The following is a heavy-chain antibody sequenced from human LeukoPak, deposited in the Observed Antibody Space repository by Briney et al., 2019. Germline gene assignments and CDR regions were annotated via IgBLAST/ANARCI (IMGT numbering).Heavy chain of an antibody. V-gene: IGHV4-59*01. Sequence: SETLSLTCTVSGGSISSYYWSWIRQPPGKGLEWIGYIYYSGSTNYNPSLKSRVTISVDTSKNQFSLKLSSVTAADTAVYYCARDRGRVQGRGALSDYYYNYGMDVWGQGTTVTVFS. CDR3: ARDRGRVQGRGALSDYYYNYGMDV. CDR1: GGSISSYY. CDR2: IYYSGST. D-gene: IGHD3-10*01. J-gene: IGHJ6*02.